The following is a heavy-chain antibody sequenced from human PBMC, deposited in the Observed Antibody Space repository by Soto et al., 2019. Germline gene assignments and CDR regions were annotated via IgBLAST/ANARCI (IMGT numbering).Heavy chain of an antibody. D-gene: IGHD3-16*01. V-gene: IGHV4-34*01. CDR1: GGSFSGYY. CDR2: INHSGST. CDR3: ARGRGNLNCYCGMDI. Sequence: HVRLQQWSAGLLKPSETLALTCAVYGGSFSGYYWSWIRQPPGKGLVWSGEINHSGSTNHNPSLETRVLISAYPTKIRFALEQSSVAAEDTAMYYCARGRGNLNCYCGMDIWGEGSTDIV. J-gene: IGHJ6*02.